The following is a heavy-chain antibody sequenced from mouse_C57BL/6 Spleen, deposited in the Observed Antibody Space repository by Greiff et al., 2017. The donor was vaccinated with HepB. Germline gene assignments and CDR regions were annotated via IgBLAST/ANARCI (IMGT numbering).Heavy chain of an antibody. CDR3: ARDEDGSSYERYFEV. CDR2: INPSSGYT. Sequence: QVQLQQSGAELAKPGASVKLSCKASGYTFTNYWMHWVKQRPGQGLEWIGYINPSSGYTKYNQKFKDKATLTADKSSSTAYMQLSSLTYEDSAVYYCARDEDGSSYERYFEVWGTGTTVTVSS. V-gene: IGHV1-7*01. D-gene: IGHD1-1*01. CDR1: GYTFTNYW. J-gene: IGHJ1*03.